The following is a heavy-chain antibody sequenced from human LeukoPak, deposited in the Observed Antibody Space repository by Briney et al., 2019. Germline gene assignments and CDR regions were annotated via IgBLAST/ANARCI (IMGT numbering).Heavy chain of an antibody. J-gene: IGHJ6*02. V-gene: IGHV3-73*01. CDR1: GFTFSGSA. D-gene: IGHD4-17*01. CDR2: IRSKANSYAT. CDR3: TVYGDYPHNYYYYGMDV. Sequence: GGSLKLPCAASGFTFSGSAMHWVRQASGKGLEWVGRIRSKANSYATAYAASVKGRFTISRDDSKNTAYLQMNSLKTEDTAVYYCTVYGDYPHNYYYYGMDVWGQGTTVTVSS.